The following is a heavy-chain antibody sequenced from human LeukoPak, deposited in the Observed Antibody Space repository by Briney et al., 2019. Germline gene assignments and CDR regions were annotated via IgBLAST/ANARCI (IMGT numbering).Heavy chain of an antibody. J-gene: IGHJ4*02. V-gene: IGHV3-23*01. CDR3: AKDQMVTTSSYDY. CDR1: GFTFSSYA. Sequence: QSGGSLRLSCAASGFTFSSYAMSWVRQAPGKGLEWVSAISGSGGSTYYADSVKGRFTISRDNSKNTLYLQMNSLRAEDTAVYYCAKDQMVTTSSYDYWGQGTPVTVSS. CDR2: ISGSGGST. D-gene: IGHD4-17*01.